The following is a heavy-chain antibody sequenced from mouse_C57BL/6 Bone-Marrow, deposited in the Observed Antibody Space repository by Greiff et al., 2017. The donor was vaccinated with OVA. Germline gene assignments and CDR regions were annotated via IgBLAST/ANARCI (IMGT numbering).Heavy chain of an antibody. CDR3: ARDLDDYDPASYAMDY. CDR1: GYTFTSYW. J-gene: IGHJ4*01. D-gene: IGHD2-4*01. V-gene: IGHV1-69*01. CDR2: IDPSDSYT. Sequence: QVQLQQPGAELVMPGASVKLSCKASGYTFTSYWMHWVKQRPGQGLEWIGEIDPSDSYTNYNQKFKGKSTLTVDKSSSTAYMQLSSLTSADSAVYYCARDLDDYDPASYAMDYWGQGTSVTVSS.